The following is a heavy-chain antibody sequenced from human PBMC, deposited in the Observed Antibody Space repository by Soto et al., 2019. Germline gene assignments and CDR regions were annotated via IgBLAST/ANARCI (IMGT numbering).Heavy chain of an antibody. D-gene: IGHD3-16*01. Sequence: QVQLVQSGAEVKNPGASVKVSCKASGYTFTRYGIGWARQAPGQGLEWMGWINTYNGNTNYAQNVQGRVNLTTDTSTSTAYMEVRTLRSNETAIYYCAMVDVYVTPSPQDVWGQGTTVIVSS. J-gene: IGHJ6*02. CDR3: AMVDVYVTPSPQDV. CDR1: GYTFTRYG. CDR2: INTYNGNT. V-gene: IGHV1-18*01.